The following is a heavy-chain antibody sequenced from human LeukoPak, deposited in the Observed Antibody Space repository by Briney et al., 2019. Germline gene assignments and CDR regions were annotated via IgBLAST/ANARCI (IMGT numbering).Heavy chain of an antibody. Sequence: SETLSLTCAVYGGFFSGYYWSWIRQPPGKGLDWIGEINHSGSTNYNPSLKSRVTISVDTSKNQFSLKLSSVPAADTAVYYCARHRYRYCSGGSCYSGVYYYYYGMDVWGQGTTVTVSS. J-gene: IGHJ6*02. V-gene: IGHV4-34*01. CDR1: GGFFSGYY. D-gene: IGHD2-15*01. CDR3: ARHRYRYCSGGSCYSGVYYYYYGMDV. CDR2: INHSGST.